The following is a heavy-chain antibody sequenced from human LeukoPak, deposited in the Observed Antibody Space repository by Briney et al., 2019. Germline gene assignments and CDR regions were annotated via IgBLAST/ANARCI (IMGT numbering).Heavy chain of an antibody. Sequence: PGGSLRLSCAASGFTFSSYWMHWVRQAPGKGLVWVSRINSDGGSTSYADSVKGRFTISRDNAKNTLYLQMNSLRAEDTAVYYCARGVVRWLQLSSLDYWGQGTLVTVSS. CDR2: INSDGGST. V-gene: IGHV3-74*01. CDR3: ARGVVRWLQLSSLDY. D-gene: IGHD5-24*01. J-gene: IGHJ4*02. CDR1: GFTFSSYW.